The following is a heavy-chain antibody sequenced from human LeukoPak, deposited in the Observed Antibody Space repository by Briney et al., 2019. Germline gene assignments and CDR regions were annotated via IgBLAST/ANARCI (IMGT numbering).Heavy chain of an antibody. Sequence: SETLSLTFTVSGASIKSYYWSWIRQAPGKRLEWLGYIYYSGTTNYNPSLKSRVTISLDMSENQFSLNLSSVTAADTAVYYCAKHIRFSSGDTYSSGDAFDVWGQGTPVTVSS. J-gene: IGHJ3*01. CDR2: IYYSGTT. CDR1: GASIKSYY. V-gene: IGHV4-59*08. D-gene: IGHD2-21*01. CDR3: AKHIRFSSGDTYSSGDAFDV.